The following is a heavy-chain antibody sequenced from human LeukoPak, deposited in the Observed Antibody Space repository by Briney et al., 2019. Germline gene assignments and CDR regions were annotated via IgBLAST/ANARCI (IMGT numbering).Heavy chain of an antibody. D-gene: IGHD3-10*01. Sequence: PGGSLRLSCAASGFTFSSYDMHWVRQAPGKGLEWVAFIRYDGSNKYNADSVKGRFTISRDNSKNTLYLQMNSLRAEDTAVYYCARENHYYGSGSPQVFEAFDIWGQGTMVTVSS. J-gene: IGHJ3*02. V-gene: IGHV3-30*02. CDR1: GFTFSSYD. CDR3: ARENHYYGSGSPQVFEAFDI. CDR2: IRYDGSNK.